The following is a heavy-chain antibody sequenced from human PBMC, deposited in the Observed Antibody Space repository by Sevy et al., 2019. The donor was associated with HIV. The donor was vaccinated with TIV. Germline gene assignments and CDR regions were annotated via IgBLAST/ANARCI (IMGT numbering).Heavy chain of an antibody. V-gene: IGHV3-33*01. CDR2: IWNDRSNK. D-gene: IGHD3-22*01. Sequence: GGSLRLSCAAYGFTFSIYGMHWVRQAPGKGLEWVAVIWNDRSNKHYADSVKGRFTISRDNAKNTLYLQMNSLRAEDTAEYYCASFPSNYYDISGSSGDDAFDIWGQGTRVTVSS. J-gene: IGHJ3*02. CDR1: GFTFSIYG. CDR3: ASFPSNYYDISGSSGDDAFDI.